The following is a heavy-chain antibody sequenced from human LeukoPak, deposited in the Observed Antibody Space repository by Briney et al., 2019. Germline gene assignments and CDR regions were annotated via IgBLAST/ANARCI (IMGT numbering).Heavy chain of an antibody. J-gene: IGHJ4*02. Sequence: GGSLRLSCAASGFTFSSYGMHWVRQAPGKGLEWVAVIWYDGSNKYYADSVKGRFTISRDNSKNTLYLQMNSLRAEDTAVYYCARVGYSGWNLEYWGQGTLVTVSS. D-gene: IGHD5-12*01. CDR2: IWYDGSNK. CDR3: ARVGYSGWNLEY. CDR1: GFTFSSYG. V-gene: IGHV3-33*01.